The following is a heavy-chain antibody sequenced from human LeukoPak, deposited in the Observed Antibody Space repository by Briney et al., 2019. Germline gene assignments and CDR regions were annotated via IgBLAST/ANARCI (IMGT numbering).Heavy chain of an antibody. CDR1: GYTFTGYY. Sequence: VASVKVSCKASGYTFTGYYMHWVRQAPGQGLEWMGWISPNSGGTNYAQKFQGRVTMTRDTSISTAYMELSRLRSDDTAVYYCARDQDVDTAMVEGFDYWGQGTLVTVSS. D-gene: IGHD5-18*01. CDR3: ARDQDVDTAMVEGFDY. J-gene: IGHJ4*02. V-gene: IGHV1-2*02. CDR2: ISPNSGGT.